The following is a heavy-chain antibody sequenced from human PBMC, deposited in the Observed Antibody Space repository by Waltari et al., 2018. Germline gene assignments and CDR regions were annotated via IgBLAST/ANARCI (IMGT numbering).Heavy chain of an antibody. J-gene: IGHJ6*03. Sequence: QVQLQESGPGLVKPSETLSLTCTVSGGSISSYYWGWIRQPAGKGLEWIGRIYTSGSTNYNPSRTIRVTMSVDTSKNQFSLKLSSGTAADTAVYYCARDQQRVRYYYYMDVWGKGTTVTVSS. CDR1: GGSISSYY. V-gene: IGHV4-4*07. CDR3: ARDQQRVRYYYYMDV. CDR2: IYTSGST. D-gene: IGHD6-13*01.